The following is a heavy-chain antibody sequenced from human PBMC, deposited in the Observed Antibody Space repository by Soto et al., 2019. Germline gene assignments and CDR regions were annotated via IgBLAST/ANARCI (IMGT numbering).Heavy chain of an antibody. CDR2: IIPLFGTP. Sequence: QMQLVQSGAEVKKPGSSLKVSCKTSGVTFSTSGISWVRQGPGQGLEWMGGIIPLFGTPKYARKFQGRVSITADDSATTTYLELSGLSSDDTAIYHCARLSPSICGGGNCYRLDSYFDSWGQGSQVVVSS. CDR3: ARLSPSICGGGNCYRLDSYFDS. D-gene: IGHD2-21*01. CDR1: GVTFSTSG. V-gene: IGHV1-69*01. J-gene: IGHJ4*03.